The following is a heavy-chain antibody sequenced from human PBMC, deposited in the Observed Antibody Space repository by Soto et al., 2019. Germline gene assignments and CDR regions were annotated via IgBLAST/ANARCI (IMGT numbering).Heavy chain of an antibody. V-gene: IGHV3-23*01. Sequence: PVGSLRLSCAASGFTFSSHALSWVRQAPGQGLEWVSSIRGSGSSTYYADSVKGRFTISRDNSNNTAYLQMNSLKTEDTTVYYCSRPGYSNYDSDYWGQGTLVTVSS. CDR3: SRPGYSNYDSDY. J-gene: IGHJ4*02. CDR1: GFTFSSHA. D-gene: IGHD5-12*01. CDR2: IRGSGSST.